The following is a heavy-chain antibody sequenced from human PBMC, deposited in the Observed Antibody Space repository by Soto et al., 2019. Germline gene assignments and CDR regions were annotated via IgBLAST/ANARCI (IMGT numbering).Heavy chain of an antibody. J-gene: IGHJ6*02. D-gene: IGHD3-3*01. Sequence: SETLSLTCTVSGGSISSGGYYWSWIRQHPGKGLEWIGYIYYSGSTYYNPSLKSRVTISVDTSKNRFSLKLSSVTAADTAVYYCAVREWLLDPYYYYGMDVWGQGTTVTVSS. V-gene: IGHV4-31*03. CDR3: AVREWLLDPYYYYGMDV. CDR2: IYYSGST. CDR1: GGSISSGGYY.